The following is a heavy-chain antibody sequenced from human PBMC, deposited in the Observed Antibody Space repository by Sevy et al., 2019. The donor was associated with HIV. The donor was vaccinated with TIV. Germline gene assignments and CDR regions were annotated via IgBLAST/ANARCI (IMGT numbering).Heavy chain of an antibody. J-gene: IGHJ3*02. Sequence: SETLSLTCAVSGYSISSDDYWVWIRQPPGKGLEWIGNIYHSGNTYYNSSLKSRVTMSLDTSMNQFSLRLTSVTAADTAVYYCARTRRGNCETRATACNIWGQGTMVTVSS. D-gene: IGHD1-7*01. CDR1: GYSISSDDY. V-gene: IGHV4-38-2*01. CDR2: IYHSGNT. CDR3: ARTRRGNCETRATACNI.